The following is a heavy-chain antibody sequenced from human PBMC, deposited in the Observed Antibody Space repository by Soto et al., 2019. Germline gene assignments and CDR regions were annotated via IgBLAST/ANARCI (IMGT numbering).Heavy chain of an antibody. V-gene: IGHV3-23*01. CDR2: ISGSDGST. D-gene: IGHD6-13*01. CDR1: GFTFSSYA. CDR3: ARRSSSWYFDY. J-gene: IGHJ4*02. Sequence: EVQLLESGGGLVQPGGSLRLSCAASGFTFSSYAMNWVRQAPGKGLEWVSVISGSDGSTYYADSVKGRFTLSRDNPKNTLNLQMTSLRAEDTAVDYCARRSSSWYFDYWGQGTLVTVSS.